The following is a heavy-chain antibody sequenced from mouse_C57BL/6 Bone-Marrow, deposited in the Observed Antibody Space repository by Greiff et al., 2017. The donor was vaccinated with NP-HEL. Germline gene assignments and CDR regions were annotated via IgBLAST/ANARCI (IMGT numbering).Heavy chain of an antibody. D-gene: IGHD2-1*01. CDR2: IRNKANNHAT. V-gene: IGHV6-6*01. Sequence: EVKVEESGGGLVQPGGSMKLSCAATGFTFSDAWMDWVRQSPEKGLEWVAEIRNKANNHATYYAESVKGRFTISRDDSKSSVYLQMNSLRAEDTGIYYCTRGGNYTWFAYWGQGTLVTVSA. CDR1: GFTFSDAW. CDR3: TRGGNYTWFAY. J-gene: IGHJ3*01.